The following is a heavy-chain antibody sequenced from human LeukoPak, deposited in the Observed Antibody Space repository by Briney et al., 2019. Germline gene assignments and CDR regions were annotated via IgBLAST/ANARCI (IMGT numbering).Heavy chain of an antibody. D-gene: IGHD4-23*01. Sequence: SETLSLTCTVSGGSISSTSYSWGWIRQPPGKGLEWIGNVHHSGSTYYNPSLKSRVTISVDTSNNQFSLKLSSVTAADTAVYYCARDGYGGIDYWGQGILVTVSS. CDR2: VHHSGST. V-gene: IGHV4-39*07. CDR1: GGSISSTSYS. CDR3: ARDGYGGIDY. J-gene: IGHJ4*02.